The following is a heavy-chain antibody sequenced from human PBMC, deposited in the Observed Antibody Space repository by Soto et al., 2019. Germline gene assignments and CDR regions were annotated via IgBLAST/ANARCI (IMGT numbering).Heavy chain of an antibody. CDR2: IYSGGYT. Sequence: EVHLMESGGGLVQPGGSLRLSCAASGFTVSSNYMNWVRQAPGKGLEWVSVIYSGGYTYYADSVKDRFTISRDNSKNTLYLQMNSLRAEDTAVYYCARVLSSSFDYWGQGTLVTVSS. CDR3: ARVLSSSFDY. J-gene: IGHJ4*02. CDR1: GFTVSSNY. V-gene: IGHV3-66*01. D-gene: IGHD6-13*01.